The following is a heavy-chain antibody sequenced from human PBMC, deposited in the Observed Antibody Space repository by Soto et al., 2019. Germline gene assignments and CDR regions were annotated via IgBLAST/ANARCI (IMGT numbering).Heavy chain of an antibody. CDR2: ISSSSYI. Sequence: PGGSLRLSCAASGFTFSSYSMNWVRQAPGKGLEWVSSISSSSYIYYADSVKGRFTISRDNAKNSLYLQMNSLRAEDTAVYYCARLGYCSSTSCYPLDYWGQGTLVTVSS. CDR3: ARLGYCSSTSCYPLDY. J-gene: IGHJ4*02. D-gene: IGHD2-2*01. CDR1: GFTFSSYS. V-gene: IGHV3-21*01.